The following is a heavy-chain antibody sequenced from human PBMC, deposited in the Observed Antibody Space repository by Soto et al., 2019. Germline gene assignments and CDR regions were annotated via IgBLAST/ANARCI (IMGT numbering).Heavy chain of an antibody. CDR3: ARVIAVAVFDY. Sequence: SETLSLTCTVYGGSISSYYWSWIRQPPGKGLEWIGYIYYSGSTNYNPSLKSRVTISVDTSKNQFSLKLSSVTAADTAVYYCARVIAVAVFDYWGQGTLVTVSS. J-gene: IGHJ4*02. D-gene: IGHD6-19*01. V-gene: IGHV4-59*01. CDR2: IYYSGST. CDR1: GGSISSYY.